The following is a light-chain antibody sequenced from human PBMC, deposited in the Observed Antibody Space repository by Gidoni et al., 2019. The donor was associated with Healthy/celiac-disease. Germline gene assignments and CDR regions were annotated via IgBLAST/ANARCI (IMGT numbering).Light chain of an antibody. CDR2: LGS. CDR1: QSLLHSTGHNY. CDR3: MQALQTPT. V-gene: IGKV2-28*01. J-gene: IGKJ4*01. Sequence: VITHSPLSLPVPPGEPASISCRSTQSLLHSTGHNYLEWYLQTPGQSPQLLIYLGSNRASGVPDRFSGSGSGTDFTLKISRVEAEDVGVYYCMQALQTPTFXGXTKVEIK.